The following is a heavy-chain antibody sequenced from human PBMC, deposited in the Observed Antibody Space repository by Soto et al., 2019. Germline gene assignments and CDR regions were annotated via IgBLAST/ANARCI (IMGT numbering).Heavy chain of an antibody. CDR3: ARRLARLRSAGMDV. CDR2: IYYSGST. Sequence: SETLSLTCTVSGGSISSGGYYWSWIRQHPGKGLEWIGYIYYSGSTYYNPSLKSRVTISVDTSKNQFSLKLSSVTAADTAVYYCARRLARLRSAGMDVWGQGTTVTVSS. D-gene: IGHD5-12*01. J-gene: IGHJ6*02. V-gene: IGHV4-31*03. CDR1: GGSISSGGYY.